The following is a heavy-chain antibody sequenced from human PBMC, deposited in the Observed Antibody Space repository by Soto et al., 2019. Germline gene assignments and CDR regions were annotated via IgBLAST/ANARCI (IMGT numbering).Heavy chain of an antibody. Sequence: EVQLVESGGGLVQPGRSLRLSCAASGFTFDDYAMHWVRQAPGKGLEWVSGISWNSGSIGYADSVKGRFTISRDNAKNSLYLQMNSLRAEDTALYYCAKALAAAATNFDYWGQGTLVTVSS. CDR3: AKALAAAATNFDY. CDR2: ISWNSGSI. CDR1: GFTFDDYA. J-gene: IGHJ4*02. V-gene: IGHV3-9*01. D-gene: IGHD6-13*01.